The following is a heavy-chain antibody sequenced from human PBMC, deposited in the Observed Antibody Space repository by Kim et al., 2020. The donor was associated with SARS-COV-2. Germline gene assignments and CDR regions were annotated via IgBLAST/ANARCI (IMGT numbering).Heavy chain of an antibody. J-gene: IGHJ2*01. V-gene: IGHV3-30*18. D-gene: IGHD4-17*01. CDR1: GFTFSSYG. Sequence: GGSLRLSCAASGFTFSSYGMHWVRQAPGKGLEWVAVISYDGSNKYYADSVKGRFTISRDNSKNTLYLQMNSLRAEDTAVYYCAKDYGDKSWYFDLWGRGTLVTVSS. CDR3: AKDYGDKSWYFDL. CDR2: ISYDGSNK.